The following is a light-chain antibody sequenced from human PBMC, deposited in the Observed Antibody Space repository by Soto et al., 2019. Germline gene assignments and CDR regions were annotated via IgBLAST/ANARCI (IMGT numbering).Light chain of an antibody. CDR2: ANS. CDR3: QSYDSSLSGFYV. Sequence: QSVLTQPPSVSGAPGQRVTISCTGSSSNIGAGYDVHWYQQLPGRAPKLLIYANSNRPSGAPDRFSGSRSGTSASLAITGLQAEDEADYSCQSYDSSLSGFYVFGTGTKVTVL. J-gene: IGLJ1*01. V-gene: IGLV1-40*01. CDR1: SSNIGAGYD.